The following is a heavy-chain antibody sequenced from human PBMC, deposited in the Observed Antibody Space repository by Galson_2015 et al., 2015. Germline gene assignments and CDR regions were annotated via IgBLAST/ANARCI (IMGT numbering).Heavy chain of an antibody. D-gene: IGHD3-22*01. V-gene: IGHV3-21*01. J-gene: IGHJ3*02. CDR2: ISSSSSYI. Sequence: SLRLSCAASGFTFSSYSMNWVRQAPGKGLEWVSSISSSSSYIYYADSVKGRFTISRDNAKNSLYLQMNSLRAEDTAVYYCAREADYDSSGYLRSAFEIWGQGTVVTVSS. CDR3: AREADYDSSGYLRSAFEI. CDR1: GFTFSSYS.